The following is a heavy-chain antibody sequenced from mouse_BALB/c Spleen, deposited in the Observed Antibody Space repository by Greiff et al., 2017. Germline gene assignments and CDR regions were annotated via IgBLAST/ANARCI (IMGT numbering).Heavy chain of an antibody. J-gene: IGHJ4*01. Sequence: QVQLQQSGAELVRPGTSVKISCKASGYTFTNYWLGWVKQRPGHGLEWIGDIYPGGGYTNYNEKFKGKATLTADTSSSTAYMQLSSLTSEDSAVYFCARRHYYGYAMDYWGQGTSVTVSS. CDR2: IYPGGGYT. CDR1: GYTFTNYW. CDR3: ARRHYYGYAMDY. D-gene: IGHD1-2*01. V-gene: IGHV1-63*02.